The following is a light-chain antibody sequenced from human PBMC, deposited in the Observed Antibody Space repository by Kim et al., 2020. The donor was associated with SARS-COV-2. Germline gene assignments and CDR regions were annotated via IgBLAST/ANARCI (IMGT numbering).Light chain of an antibody. V-gene: IGLV1-51*01. J-gene: IGLJ1*01. Sequence: QSVLTQPPSVSATTGQRVTISCSGSTSNIGNNYVSWYQQFPGTAPKLLIYDNTNRPSEIPDRFSGSRSGTSATLAITGLLTGDEADYYCATWDSSLNANVFGTGTKVTVL. CDR1: TSNIGNNY. CDR2: DNT. CDR3: ATWDSSLNANV.